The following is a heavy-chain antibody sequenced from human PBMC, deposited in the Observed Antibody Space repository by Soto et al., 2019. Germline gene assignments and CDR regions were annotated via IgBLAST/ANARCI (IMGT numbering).Heavy chain of an antibody. D-gene: IGHD6-13*01. Sequence: EVQLLESGGGLVQPGGSLRLSCAASGFTFSTYAMTWVRQAPWKGLGWVSSISGSGGSTYYADSVKGRFTISRDNSKNTLYLQMNSLRAEDTAVYYCAKDGTYSSSWPYYFDYWGQGTLVTVSS. CDR2: ISGSGGST. CDR3: AKDGTYSSSWPYYFDY. J-gene: IGHJ4*02. V-gene: IGHV3-23*01. CDR1: GFTFSTYA.